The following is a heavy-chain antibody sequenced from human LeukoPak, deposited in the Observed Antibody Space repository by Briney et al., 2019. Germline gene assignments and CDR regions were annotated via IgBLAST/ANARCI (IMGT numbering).Heavy chain of an antibody. J-gene: IGHJ4*02. CDR2: IYSSGST. Sequence: SETLPLTCTVSGGSISSSSYYWGWIRQPPGKGLEWIGGIYSSGSTYYNPSLKSRVTISVDTSKNQFSLKLSSVTAADTAVYYCARIVVADFDYWGQGTLVTVSS. D-gene: IGHD3-22*01. CDR3: ARIVVADFDY. CDR1: GGSISSSSYY. V-gene: IGHV4-39*01.